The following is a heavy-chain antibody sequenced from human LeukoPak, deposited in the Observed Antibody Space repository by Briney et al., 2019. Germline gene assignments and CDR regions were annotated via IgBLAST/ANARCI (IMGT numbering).Heavy chain of an antibody. CDR1: GFTFSSYS. J-gene: IGHJ6*03. D-gene: IGHD3-10*01. CDR3: ARDGTMVRGVIPGEKNYYYYYMDV. V-gene: IGHV3-21*01. Sequence: GGSLRLSCAASGFTFSSYSMNWVRQAPGKGLEWVSSISSSSSYIYYADSVKGRFTISRDNAKNSLYLQMNSLRAEDTAVYYCARDGTMVRGVIPGEKNYYYYYMDVWGKGTTVTISS. CDR2: ISSSSSYI.